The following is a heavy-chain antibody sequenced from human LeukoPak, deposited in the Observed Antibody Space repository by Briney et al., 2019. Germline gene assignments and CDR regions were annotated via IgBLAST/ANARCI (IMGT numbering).Heavy chain of an antibody. CDR1: GFTFSSYW. J-gene: IGHJ4*02. Sequence: GGSLRLSCAASGFTFSSYWMSWVRQAPGKGLEWVANIKQDGSEKYYVDSVKGRFTMSRDNAKNSLYLQMNSLRAEDTAVYYCASLTLRTTVVTSWYFDYWGQGTLVTVSS. D-gene: IGHD4-23*01. CDR3: ASLTLRTTVVTSWYFDY. V-gene: IGHV3-7*01. CDR2: IKQDGSEK.